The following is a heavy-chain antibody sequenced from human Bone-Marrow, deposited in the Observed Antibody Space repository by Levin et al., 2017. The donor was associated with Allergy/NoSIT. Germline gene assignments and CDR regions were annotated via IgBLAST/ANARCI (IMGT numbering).Heavy chain of an antibody. J-gene: IGHJ6*03. CDR2: INHSGST. V-gene: IGHV4-34*01. CDR3: VREYYYGSASYVTKPYMDV. D-gene: IGHD3-10*01. Sequence: GSLRLSCAASGFTFSSSAMSWVRQAPGKGLEWIGEINHSGSTTYNPSLKSRVTMSVDTSKKQFSLNLTSVTAADTAVYYCVREYYYGSASYVTKPYMDVWGKGTTVTVSS. CDR1: GFTFSSSA.